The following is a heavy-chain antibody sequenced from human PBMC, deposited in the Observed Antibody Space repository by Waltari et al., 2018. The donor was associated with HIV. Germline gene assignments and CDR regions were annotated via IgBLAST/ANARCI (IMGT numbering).Heavy chain of an antibody. V-gene: IGHV1-2*02. CDR3: ATALYSSSSAGSIDY. CDR2: INPNSGGT. J-gene: IGHJ4*02. D-gene: IGHD6-6*01. Sequence: QVQLVQSGAEVKKPGASVKVSCKASGYTFTGYYMHWVRQAPGQGLEWVEWINPNSGGTNYAQRFQGRVTRTRDTSISTAYMELSRLRSDDTAVYYCATALYSSSSAGSIDYWGQGTLVTVSS. CDR1: GYTFTGYY.